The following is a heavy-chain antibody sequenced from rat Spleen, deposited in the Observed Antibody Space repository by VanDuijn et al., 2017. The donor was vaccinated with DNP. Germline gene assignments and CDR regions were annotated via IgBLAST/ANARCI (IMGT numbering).Heavy chain of an antibody. CDR1: GFTFSDYN. CDR3: ARQGDGGYGDFDY. CDR2: ISYDGSST. D-gene: IGHD1-11*01. V-gene: IGHV5-7*01. J-gene: IGHJ2*01. Sequence: EVQLVESGGGLVQPGRSLKLSCAASGFTFSDYNMAWVRQAPKKGLEWVATISYDGSSTYYRDSVKGRFTISRDNAKSTLYLQMDSLRSEDTATYYWARQGDGGYGDFDYWGQGVMVTVSS.